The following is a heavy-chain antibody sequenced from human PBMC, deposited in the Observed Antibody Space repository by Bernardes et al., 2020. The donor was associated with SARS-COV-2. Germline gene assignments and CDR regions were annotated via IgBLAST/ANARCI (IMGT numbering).Heavy chain of an antibody. V-gene: IGHV4-59*01. CDR1: GASISDF. CDR3: ARGGASSRFLDF. Sequence: SETLSLTCTVSGASISDFWSWIRQPPGKGLEWIGYISSTGSTNYNPSLKSRVTMSIDTSKNNFSLNLSSVTAADTAIYYCARGGASSRFLDFWGQGVLVTVSS. J-gene: IGHJ4*02. CDR2: ISSTGST. D-gene: IGHD6-13*01.